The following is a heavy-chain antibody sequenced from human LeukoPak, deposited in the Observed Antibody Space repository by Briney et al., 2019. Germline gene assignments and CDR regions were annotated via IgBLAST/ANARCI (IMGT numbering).Heavy chain of an antibody. V-gene: IGHV3-23*01. CDR2: ISTSGGST. D-gene: IGHD1-1*01. Sequence: GGSLRLSCAASGLTFSSYAMSWVRQAPVKGLEWVSAISTSGGSTYYADSVKGRFTISRDTSKNTLYLQMNSLRVEDTAVYYCARDFATTSGWHAFDIWGQGTMVTVSS. CDR3: ARDFATTSGWHAFDI. CDR1: GLTFSSYA. J-gene: IGHJ3*02.